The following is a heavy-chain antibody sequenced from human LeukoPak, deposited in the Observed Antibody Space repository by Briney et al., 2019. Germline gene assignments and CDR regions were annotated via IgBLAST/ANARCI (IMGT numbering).Heavy chain of an antibody. V-gene: IGHV3-23*01. J-gene: IGHJ4*02. CDR2: IRYSGDFT. Sequence: PGGSLRLSCAASGFTFSSYAMTWVRQAPGKGLEWVSSIRYSGDFTYYADSVKGRYTISRDNSKNTLYLQMNSLRAEDTAVYYCATLPGVEMATIRDYWGQGTLVTVSS. CDR3: ATLPGVEMATIRDY. CDR1: GFTFSSYA. D-gene: IGHD5-24*01.